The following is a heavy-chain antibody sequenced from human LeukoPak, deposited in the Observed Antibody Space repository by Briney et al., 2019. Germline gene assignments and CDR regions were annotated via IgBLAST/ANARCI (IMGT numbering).Heavy chain of an antibody. Sequence: GGSLRLSCAASGFTFSGSAMRWVRRASGKGLEWVGRIRSEANSYATAYAASVKGRFTISRDDSKNTAYLQMNSLKTEDTAVYYCTRHPSSSSSWGQGTLVTVSS. CDR2: IRSEANSYAT. D-gene: IGHD6-6*01. CDR1: GFTFSGSA. CDR3: TRHPSSSSS. J-gene: IGHJ4*02. V-gene: IGHV3-73*01.